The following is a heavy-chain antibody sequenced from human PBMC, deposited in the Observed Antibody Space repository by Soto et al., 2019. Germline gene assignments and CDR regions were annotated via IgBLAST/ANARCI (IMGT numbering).Heavy chain of an antibody. CDR1: GYTFTSYA. CDR3: ASDPQLRNIVVVPAATNYYYYYMDV. CDR2: INAGNGNT. V-gene: IGHV1-3*01. Sequence: QVQLVQSGAEVKKPGASVKVSCKASGYTFTSYAMHWVRQAPGQRLEWMGWINAGNGNTKYSQKFQGRVTITRDTSASPAYMELSSLRSEDTAVYYCASDPQLRNIVVVPAATNYYYYYMDVWGKGTTVTVSS. D-gene: IGHD2-2*01. J-gene: IGHJ6*03.